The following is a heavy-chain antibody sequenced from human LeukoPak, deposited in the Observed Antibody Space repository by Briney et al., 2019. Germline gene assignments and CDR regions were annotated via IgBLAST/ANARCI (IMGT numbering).Heavy chain of an antibody. CDR2: INPNSGGT. CDR3: ARGGTRSPTTVTTPVQTLGY. CDR1: GYTFTGYY. J-gene: IGHJ4*02. V-gene: IGHV1-2*02. Sequence: GASVKVSCKASGYTFTGYYMHWVRQAPGQGLEWMGWINPNSGGTNYAQKFQGRVTMTRDTSISTAYMELSRLRSDDTAVYYCARGGTRSPTTVTTPVQTLGYWGQGTLATVSS. D-gene: IGHD4-17*01.